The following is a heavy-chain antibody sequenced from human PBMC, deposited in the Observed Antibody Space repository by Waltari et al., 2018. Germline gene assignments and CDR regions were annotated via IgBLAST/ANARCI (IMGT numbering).Heavy chain of an antibody. CDR2: RYDSWTT. CDR1: SGSISSTNSY. V-gene: IGHV4-39*01. D-gene: IGHD5-18*01. Sequence: LQLQESGPGLVTPTKTLTVTCTVYSGSISSTNSYWRRILQLPGKVLEWIGSRYDSWTTYDNPSLKSRVAISIDTSKNQFSLKLSSVTAADTALYYCARHGGYNHGYPRWFDPWGQGTLVTVSS. CDR3: ARHGGYNHGYPRWFDP. J-gene: IGHJ5*02.